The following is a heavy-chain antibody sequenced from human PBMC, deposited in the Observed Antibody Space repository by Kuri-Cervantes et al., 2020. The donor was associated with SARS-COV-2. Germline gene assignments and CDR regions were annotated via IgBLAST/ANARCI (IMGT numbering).Heavy chain of an antibody. Sequence: GESLKISCKGSEYSFTSYRISWVRQMPGEGLEWMGTIDPSDSYTTHSPPLQGHVTIAADKSISTAYLQWSSLKASDTAMYYCARYCASTNCANYYGMDVWGQGTTVTVSS. D-gene: IGHD2-2*01. CDR3: ARYCASTNCANYYGMDV. V-gene: IGHV5-10-1*01. CDR1: EYSFTSYR. J-gene: IGHJ6*02. CDR2: IDPSDSYT.